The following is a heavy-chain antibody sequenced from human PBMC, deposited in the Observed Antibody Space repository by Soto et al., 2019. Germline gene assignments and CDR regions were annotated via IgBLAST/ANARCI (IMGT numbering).Heavy chain of an antibody. CDR2: IIPILGIA. CDR3: ARHTWRASDAFDL. Sequence: QVQLVQSGAEVKKPGSSVKVSCKASGGTFSSYTISWVRQAPGQGLEWMGRIIPILGIANYAQKFQGRVRITADKSTSTAYMELSSLRSEDTAVYYCARHTWRASDAFDLWGQGTMVTVSS. J-gene: IGHJ3*01. CDR1: GGTFSSYT. V-gene: IGHV1-69*02. D-gene: IGHD1-1*01.